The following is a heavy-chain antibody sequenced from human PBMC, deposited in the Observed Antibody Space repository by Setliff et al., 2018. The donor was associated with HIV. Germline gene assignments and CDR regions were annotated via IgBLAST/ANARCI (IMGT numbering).Heavy chain of an antibody. CDR3: ARRGSYSSPETL. CDR2: IYTSGST. Sequence: SETLSLTCTVSGGSITIYYWSWIRQPPGKGLQWIGYIYTSGSTHYNPSLKSRVTISLDTSKNQFSLKVSSVTAADTAVYYCARRGSYSSPETLWGQGTLVTVSS. CDR1: GGSITIYY. D-gene: IGHD1-26*01. J-gene: IGHJ4*02. V-gene: IGHV4-4*09.